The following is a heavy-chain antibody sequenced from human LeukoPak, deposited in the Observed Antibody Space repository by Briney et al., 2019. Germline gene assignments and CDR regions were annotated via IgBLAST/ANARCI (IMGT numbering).Heavy chain of an antibody. D-gene: IGHD3-3*01. CDR2: IYSGGST. J-gene: IGHJ6*02. CDR3: ARLKNDFWSVQYYYYYHGMDV. CDR1: GFTVSSNY. V-gene: IGHV3-66*04. Sequence: GGSPRLSCAASGFTVSSNYMSWVRQAPGKGLEWVSVIYSGGSTYYADSVKGRFTISRDNSKNTLYLQMNSLRAEDTAVYYCARLKNDFWSVQYYYYYHGMDVWGQGTTVTVSS.